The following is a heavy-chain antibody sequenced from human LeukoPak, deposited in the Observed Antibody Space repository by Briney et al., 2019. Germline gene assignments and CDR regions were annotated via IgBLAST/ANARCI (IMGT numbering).Heavy chain of an antibody. J-gene: IGHJ6*02. D-gene: IGHD5-18*01. V-gene: IGHV4-59*01. CDR1: GGSISSYY. Sequence: KSSETLSLTCTVSGGSISSYYWSWIRQPPGKGLEWIGYIYYSGSTNYNPSLKSRVTISVDTSKNQFSLKLSSVTAADTAVYYCARDRYSSDYYYGMDVWGQGTTVTVSS. CDR3: ARDRYSSDYYYGMDV. CDR2: IYYSGST.